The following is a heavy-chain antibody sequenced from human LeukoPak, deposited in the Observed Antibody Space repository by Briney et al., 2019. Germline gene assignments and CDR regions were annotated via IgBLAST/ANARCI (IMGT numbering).Heavy chain of an antibody. CDR1: GDSIRSFY. CDR3: ARQSTDTALDY. V-gene: IGHV4-59*08. J-gene: IGHJ4*02. CDR2: ISHSGYT. Sequence: PSETLSLTCTVSGDSIRSFYWGWIRQAPGKGLEWIGFISHSGYTSYSPSLKSRVTISVDTSKNQFSLKLSSVTAADTAVYYCARQSTDTALDYWGQGTLVTVSS. D-gene: IGHD5-18*01.